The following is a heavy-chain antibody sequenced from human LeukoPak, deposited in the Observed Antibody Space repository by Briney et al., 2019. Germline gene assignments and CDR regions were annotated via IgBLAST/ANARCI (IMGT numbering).Heavy chain of an antibody. V-gene: IGHV4-59*01. CDR2: IYYSGST. Sequence: SETLSLTCTVSGGSISSYYWSWIRQPPGKGLEWIGYIYYSGSTNYNPSLKSRVTISVDTSKNQFSLKLSSVTAADTAVYYCAREVAGGYCSSTSYYKGIYDYWGQGTLVTVSS. CDR3: AREVAGGYCSSTSYYKGIYDY. CDR1: GGSISSYY. J-gene: IGHJ4*02. D-gene: IGHD2-2*02.